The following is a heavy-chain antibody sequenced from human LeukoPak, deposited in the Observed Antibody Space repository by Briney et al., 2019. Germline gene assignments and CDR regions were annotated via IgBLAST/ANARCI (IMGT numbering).Heavy chain of an antibody. Sequence: ASVKVSCNASGYTFTDYYMHWVRQAPGQGLEWMGRIKPNNGDTNYEQKFQGRVTMTRDTSINTAYMELSRLESDDTAVYYCARRVQSTGVFDYWGQGTLVTVSS. CDR3: ARRVQSTGVFDY. CDR1: GYTFTDYY. CDR2: IKPNNGDT. V-gene: IGHV1-2*06. J-gene: IGHJ4*02. D-gene: IGHD1-1*01.